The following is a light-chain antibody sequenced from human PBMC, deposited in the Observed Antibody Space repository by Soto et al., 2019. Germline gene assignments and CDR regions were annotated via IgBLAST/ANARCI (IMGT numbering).Light chain of an antibody. CDR2: EVS. Sequence: QSALTQPPSASGSPGQSVTISCTGTTNDVGGYTYVSWYQQHPGKAPKLMIYEVSKRPSGVPDRFSGSRSGNTASLIVSRLQADHETDYYCSSYLGKDNPLLLGPGTKLTVL. J-gene: IGLJ1*01. CDR1: TNDVGGYTY. V-gene: IGLV2-8*01. CDR3: SSYLGKDNPLL.